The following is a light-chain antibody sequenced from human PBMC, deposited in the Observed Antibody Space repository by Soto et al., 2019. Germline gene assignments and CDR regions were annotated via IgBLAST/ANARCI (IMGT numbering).Light chain of an antibody. Sequence: QSALTQPASVSGSPGQSITISCTGTSSDVGGYNLVSWYQQHPGKAPKLMIYEGSERPSGVSNRFSGSKSGNTASLTISGLQAEDEATYFCCSCVVSSTFNWVFGGGTKLTVL. CDR2: EGS. V-gene: IGLV2-23*01. CDR1: SSDVGGYNL. J-gene: IGLJ3*02. CDR3: CSCVVSSTFNWV.